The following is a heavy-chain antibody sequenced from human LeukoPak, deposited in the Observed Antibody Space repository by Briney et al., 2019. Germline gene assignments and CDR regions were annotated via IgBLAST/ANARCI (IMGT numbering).Heavy chain of an antibody. CDR2: FDPEDGET. D-gene: IGHD3-10*01. V-gene: IGHV1-24*01. Sequence: ASVKVSCKASGYTFTSYGISWVRQAPGKGLEWMGGFDPEDGETIYAQKFQGRVTMTEDTSTDTAYMELSSLRSEDTAVYYCATPSDYGSGSYGAFDIWGQGTMVTVSS. CDR1: GYTFTSYG. J-gene: IGHJ3*02. CDR3: ATPSDYGSGSYGAFDI.